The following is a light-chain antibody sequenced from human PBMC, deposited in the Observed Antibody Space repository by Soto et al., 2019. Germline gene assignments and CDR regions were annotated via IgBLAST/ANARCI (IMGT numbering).Light chain of an antibody. CDR3: QQSYSTPRT. CDR2: AAS. J-gene: IGKJ1*01. V-gene: IGKV1-39*01. Sequence: DIQMTQSPSSLSASVGDRVTITCRASQSISSYLNWFQQKPGKAPKLLIYAASIFQSGVPARFSGSGSGTDFTLTISSLQPEDFATYYCQQSYSTPRTFGQGTTVEIK. CDR1: QSISSY.